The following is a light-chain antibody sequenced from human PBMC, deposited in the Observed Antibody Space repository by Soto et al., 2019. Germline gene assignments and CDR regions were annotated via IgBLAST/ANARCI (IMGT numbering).Light chain of an antibody. Sequence: QSVLTQPASVSGSPGQSITISCTGTSSDVGNYNLVSWYQQHPGEAPKLLIYEGSKRPSGVSNRFSSSKFGNTASLTISGLQAEDEVDYYCCSYAGDSTWVFGGGTKLTVL. CDR3: CSYAGDSTWV. J-gene: IGLJ3*02. V-gene: IGLV2-23*01. CDR2: EGS. CDR1: SSDVGNYNL.